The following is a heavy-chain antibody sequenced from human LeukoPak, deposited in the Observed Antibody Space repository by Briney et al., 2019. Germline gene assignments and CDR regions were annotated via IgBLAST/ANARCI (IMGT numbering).Heavy chain of an antibody. J-gene: IGHJ5*02. D-gene: IGHD3-3*01. V-gene: IGHV4-38-2*02. CDR1: GYSISSGYY. CDR2: IYHSGST. Sequence: PSETLSLTCTVSGYSISSGYYWGWIRQPPGKGLEWIGSIYHSGSTYYNPSLKSRVTISVDTSKNQFSLKLSSVTAADTAVYYCARADLALNTGVEEWFDPWGQGTLVTVSS. CDR3: ARADLALNTGVEEWFDP.